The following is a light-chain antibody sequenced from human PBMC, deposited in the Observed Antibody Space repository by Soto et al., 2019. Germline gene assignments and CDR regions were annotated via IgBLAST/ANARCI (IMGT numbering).Light chain of an antibody. Sequence: DIQMTQSPSSLSASVGDRVTITCRASQSISSYLNWYQQKPGKAPKLLIYAASSLQSGVPSRFSGSGSGTDFTLTISSLQPEDFAPYYCQQSYSTPYTFGQGTKLEIK. CDR2: AAS. J-gene: IGKJ2*01. V-gene: IGKV1-39*01. CDR3: QQSYSTPYT. CDR1: QSISSY.